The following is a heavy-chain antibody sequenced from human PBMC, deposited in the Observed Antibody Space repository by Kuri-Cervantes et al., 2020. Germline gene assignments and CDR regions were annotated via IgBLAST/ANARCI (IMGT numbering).Heavy chain of an antibody. D-gene: IGHD1-26*01. CDR2: ISWNSGSI. J-gene: IGHJ4*02. Sequence: SLKISCAASGFTFDGYAMHWVRQAPGKGLEWVSGISWNSGSIGYADSVKGRFTISRDDAKNSLDLQMSSLTDEDTAVYYCARDHKWAFDYWGQGILVTVSS. CDR3: ARDHKWAFDY. CDR1: GFTFDGYA. V-gene: IGHV3-9*01.